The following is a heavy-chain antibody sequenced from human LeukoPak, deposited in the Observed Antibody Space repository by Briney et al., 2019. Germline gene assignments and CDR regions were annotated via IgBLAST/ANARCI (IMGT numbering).Heavy chain of an antibody. CDR2: ISSRSSSI. Sequence: PGGSLRLSCAASGFTFSTYDMNWVRQAPGKGLEWVSSISSRSSSIYYADSVKGRFTISRDNAKNSLYLQMDSLRAEDTAVYWCARDYIAYDPLDYWGQGTLVTVSS. CDR1: GFTFSTYD. V-gene: IGHV3-21*01. CDR3: ARDYIAYDPLDY. J-gene: IGHJ4*02. D-gene: IGHD3-3*01.